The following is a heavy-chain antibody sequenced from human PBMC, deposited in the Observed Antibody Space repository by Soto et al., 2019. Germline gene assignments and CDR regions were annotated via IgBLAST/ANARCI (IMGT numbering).Heavy chain of an antibody. CDR1: GFTFSNAW. D-gene: IGHD3-10*01. CDR3: TTDLVPMVRTEYYYYYMDV. CDR2: IKSKTDGGTT. J-gene: IGHJ6*03. Sequence: GGSLRLSCAASGFTFSNAWMSWVRQAPGKGLEWVGRIKSKTDGGTTDYAAPVKGRFTISRDDSKNTLYLQMNSLKTEDTAVYYCTTDLVPMVRTEYYYYYMDVWGKGTTVTVSS. V-gene: IGHV3-15*01.